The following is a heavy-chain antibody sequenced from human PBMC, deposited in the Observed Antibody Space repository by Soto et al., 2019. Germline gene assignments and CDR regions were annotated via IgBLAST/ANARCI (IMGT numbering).Heavy chain of an antibody. V-gene: IGHV3-73*01. CDR2: IRTKPNNYAT. CDR3: IRHDYSGNYRVDY. J-gene: IGHJ4*02. D-gene: IGHD1-26*01. CDR1: GFTFSGSA. Sequence: GGSLRLSCAASGFTFSGSAIHWVRQASGKGLEWVGRIRTKPNNYATTYAASVKGRFTISRDDSKNTADLQMNSLKTEDTAVYYCIRHDYSGNYRVDYWGQGTLVTVSS.